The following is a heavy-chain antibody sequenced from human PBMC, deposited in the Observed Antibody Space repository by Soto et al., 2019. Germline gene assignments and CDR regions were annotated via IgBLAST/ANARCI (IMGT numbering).Heavy chain of an antibody. CDR3: ATQGFYRMGV. V-gene: IGHV4-59*12. J-gene: IGHJ6*02. CDR1: GGSISSYY. Sequence: PSETLSLTCTVSGGSISSYYRSWIRQPPGKGLEWIGYIYYSGSTNYNPSLKSRVTISVDKSKNQFSLKLNSVTAADTAMFYCATQGFYRMGVWGRGTTVTVSS. CDR2: IYYSGST.